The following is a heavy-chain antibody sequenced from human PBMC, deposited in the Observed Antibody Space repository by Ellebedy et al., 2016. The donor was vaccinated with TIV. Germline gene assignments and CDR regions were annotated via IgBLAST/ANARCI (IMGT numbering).Heavy chain of an antibody. J-gene: IGHJ4*02. CDR1: AYTFTHYG. D-gene: IGHD3-16*01. CDR2: INPYNGNT. Sequence: AASVKVSCKASAYTFTHYGISWVRQAPGQGLEWMGWINPYNGNTTYAQKYQGRVIITSDSSTRTSYKELSSLTSEETAIYYCARHLESRWLIHGGDYWGQGSLVTVSS. CDR3: ARHLESRWLIHGGDY. V-gene: IGHV1-18*04.